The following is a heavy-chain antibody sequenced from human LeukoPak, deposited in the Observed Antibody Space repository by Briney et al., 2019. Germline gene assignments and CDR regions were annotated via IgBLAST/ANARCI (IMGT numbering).Heavy chain of an antibody. CDR1: GFTFSSYE. V-gene: IGHV3-48*03. D-gene: IGHD1-26*01. J-gene: IGHJ4*02. CDR2: ISSSGSTI. CDR3: ARVSGGRHAYDY. Sequence: QPGGSLRLSCAASGFTFSSYEMNWVRQAPGKGLEWVSYISSSGSTIYYADSVKGRFTISRDNAKNSLYLQMNSLRAEDTAVYYCARVSGGRHAYDYWGQGTLVTVSS.